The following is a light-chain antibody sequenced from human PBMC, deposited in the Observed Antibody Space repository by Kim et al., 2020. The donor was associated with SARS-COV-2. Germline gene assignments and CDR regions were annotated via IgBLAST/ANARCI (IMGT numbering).Light chain of an antibody. CDR3: QQSYNVHT. CDR2: SAS. CDR1: QNKDNY. J-gene: IGKJ4*01. Sequence: LSACVGDRVTVTCRAGQNKDNYLEWYQQKPGKAPNLLCHSASALQSGVQARFSASRSGTDFDLKINSLQPDDVATYFCQQSYNVHTFGGGTKVEIK. V-gene: IGKV1-39*01.